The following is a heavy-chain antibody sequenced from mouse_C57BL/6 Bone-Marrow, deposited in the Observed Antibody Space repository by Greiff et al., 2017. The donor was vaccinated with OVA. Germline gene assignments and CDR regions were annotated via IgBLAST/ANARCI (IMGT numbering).Heavy chain of an antibody. Sequence: EVMLVESGGGLVKPGGSLKLSCAASGFTFSSYAMSWVRQTPEKRLEWVATISDGGSYTYYPDNVKGRFTISRDNAKNNLYLQMSHLKSEDTAMYYCARDRDLGPFYAMDYWGQGTSVTVSS. D-gene: IGHD3-1*01. CDR2: ISDGGSYT. CDR3: ARDRDLGPFYAMDY. CDR1: GFTFSSYA. V-gene: IGHV5-4*01. J-gene: IGHJ4*01.